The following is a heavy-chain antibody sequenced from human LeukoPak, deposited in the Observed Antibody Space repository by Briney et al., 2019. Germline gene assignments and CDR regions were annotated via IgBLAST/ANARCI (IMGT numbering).Heavy chain of an antibody. V-gene: IGHV3-74*01. D-gene: IGHD6-6*01. CDR1: GFTFSSYW. J-gene: IGHJ4*02. CDR3: ARGYSSSYRIDY. Sequence: GGSLRLSCAASGFTFSSYWLHWVRQAPGKGLVWVSRINTDGSSTTYADSVKGRFTISRDNAKNTLYLQMNSLSAEDTAVYYCARGYSSSYRIDYWGQGTLVTVSS. CDR2: INTDGSST.